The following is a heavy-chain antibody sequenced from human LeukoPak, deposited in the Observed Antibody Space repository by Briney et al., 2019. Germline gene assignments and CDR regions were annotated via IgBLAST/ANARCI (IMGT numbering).Heavy chain of an antibody. CDR1: GGSISSYY. CDR3: ARDPTGYSSSWSDAFDI. J-gene: IGHJ3*02. D-gene: IGHD6-13*01. CDR2: IYYSGST. V-gene: IGHV4-59*12. Sequence: SETLSLTCTVSGGSISSYYWSWIRQPPGKGLEWIGYIYYSGSTNYNPSLKSRVTISVDTSKNQFSLKLSSVTAADTAVYYCARDPTGYSSSWSDAFDIWGQGTMVTVSS.